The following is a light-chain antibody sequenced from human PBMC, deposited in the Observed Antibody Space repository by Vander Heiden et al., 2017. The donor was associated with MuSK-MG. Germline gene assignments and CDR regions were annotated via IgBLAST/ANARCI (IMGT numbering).Light chain of an antibody. CDR2: AAS. CDR3: QQSYSTIT. V-gene: IGKV1-39*01. CDR1: QSISSY. Sequence: DIQLIQSPSSLSASVGDRVTITCRASQSISSYLNWYQQKPGKAPKLLIYAASSLQSGVPSRFSGSGSGTDFTLTISSLQPEDFATYYCQQSYSTITFGQGTRLEIK. J-gene: IGKJ5*01.